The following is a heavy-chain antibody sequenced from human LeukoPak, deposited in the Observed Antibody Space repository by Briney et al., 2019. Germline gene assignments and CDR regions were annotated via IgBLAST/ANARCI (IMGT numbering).Heavy chain of an antibody. CDR3: ARVPLYDSSGYYYPH. D-gene: IGHD3-22*01. V-gene: IGHV1-3*01. J-gene: IGHJ1*01. CDR2: INAGNGNT. Sequence: APVKVSCKTSGYTFTSYGMHWVRQAPGQRPEWMGWINAGNGNTKYSQKFQDRVTITRDTSASTAYMELSSLRSEDTAVYYCARVPLYDSSGYYYPHWGQGTLVTVSS. CDR1: GYTFTSYG.